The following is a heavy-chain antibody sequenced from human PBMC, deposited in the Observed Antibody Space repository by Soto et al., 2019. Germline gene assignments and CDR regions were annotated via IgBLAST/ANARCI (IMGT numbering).Heavy chain of an antibody. CDR1: GGSITSYY. CDR3: ARYRHNWFDP. D-gene: IGHD1-26*01. Sequence: SETLSLTCTVSGGSITSYYWSWIRQPPGKGLEWIGYIYYSGSTNYNPSLRSRVTISVDTSKSQFSLKLSSVTAADTAVYYCARYRHNWFDPWGQGTLVTVSS. CDR2: IYYSGST. V-gene: IGHV4-59*01. J-gene: IGHJ5*02.